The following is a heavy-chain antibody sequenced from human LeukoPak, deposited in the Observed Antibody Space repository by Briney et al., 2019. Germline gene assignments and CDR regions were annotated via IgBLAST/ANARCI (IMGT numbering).Heavy chain of an antibody. J-gene: IGHJ3*01. CDR2: INHSGST. V-gene: IGHV4-34*01. D-gene: IGHD3-22*01. Sequence: SETLSLTCAIYGGSFSGYYWSWIRQPPGKGLEWIGEINHSGSTNYNPSLKSRVTISVDTSKNQFSLKLSSVTAADTAVYYCARHESYHYDTSSYPWVWGQGTMVTVSS. CDR1: GGSFSGYY. CDR3: ARHESYHYDTSSYPWV.